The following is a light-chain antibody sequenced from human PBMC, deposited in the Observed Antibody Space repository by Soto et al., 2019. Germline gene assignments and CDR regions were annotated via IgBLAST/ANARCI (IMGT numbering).Light chain of an antibody. V-gene: IGKV3-15*01. CDR3: QQYNNWPLLT. CDR1: QSVYSN. CDR2: AAS. Sequence: EIVMTQSPATLSVSPGERATLSCRASQSVYSNLAWYQQKPGQAPRLLIYAASTRATGIPPRFSGSGSVTEFSLTISSLQSEDFAVYYCQQYNNWPLLTFGQGTKVDI. J-gene: IGKJ2*01.